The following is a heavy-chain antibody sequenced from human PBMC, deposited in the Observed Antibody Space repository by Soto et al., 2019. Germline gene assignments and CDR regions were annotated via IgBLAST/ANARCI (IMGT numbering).Heavy chain of an antibody. Sequence: QLQLQESGPGLVKPSETLSLTCTVSGDSINSRGYYWAWIRQPPGKGLEWIGSMYYSGSTDYNPSLKSRVTISVDTSRIHFALKLISVTAADTAVYYCAIQPYDTSDYFYYWGQGTLVTVSS. J-gene: IGHJ4*02. D-gene: IGHD3-22*01. V-gene: IGHV4-39*01. CDR2: MYYSGST. CDR3: AIQPYDTSDYFYY. CDR1: GDSINSRGYY.